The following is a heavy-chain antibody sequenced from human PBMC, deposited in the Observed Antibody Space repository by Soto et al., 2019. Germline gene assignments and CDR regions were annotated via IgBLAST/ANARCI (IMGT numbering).Heavy chain of an antibody. CDR1: GFTFSNFE. CDR2: INTAGSTK. V-gene: IGHV3-48*03. D-gene: IGHD3-9*01. J-gene: IGHJ6*02. Sequence: GGSLRLACAASGFTFSNFEMHWVRQAPGKGLEWVSYINTAGSTKYYAESVKGRFTISRDNARNSLFLQMNSLRAEDTAVYYCARAECSSPDCLTAYYSYGLDVWGQGSTVTVSS. CDR3: ARAECSSPDCLTAYYSYGLDV.